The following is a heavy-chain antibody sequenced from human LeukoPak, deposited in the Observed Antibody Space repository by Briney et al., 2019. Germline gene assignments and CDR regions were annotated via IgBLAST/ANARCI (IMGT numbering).Heavy chain of an antibody. V-gene: IGHV1-18*04. CDR3: ARHYSYDTSAYPYYFDY. Sequence: ASVKVSCKASGYTFTGYYMHWVRQAPGQGLEWMGWISAYNGSTKNAQKLQGRVTMATDTSTSTAYMELRSLRSDDTAVYYCARHYSYDTSAYPYYFDYWGQGTLVTVSS. D-gene: IGHD3-22*01. CDR1: GYTFTGYY. J-gene: IGHJ4*02. CDR2: ISAYNGST.